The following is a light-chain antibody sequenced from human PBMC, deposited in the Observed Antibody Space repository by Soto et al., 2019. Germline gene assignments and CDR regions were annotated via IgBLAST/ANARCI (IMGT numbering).Light chain of an antibody. CDR1: QGISSY. J-gene: IGKJ4*01. Sequence: DIQLTQSPSFLSAPVGERVTITCRASQGISSYLAWYQQKPGKAPKLLSYVASTLQSGVPSRFSGSGSGTEITLTSSSLQPADFASYYCQKLKSYPLAFGGGTNVEIK. V-gene: IGKV1-9*01. CDR3: QKLKSYPLA. CDR2: VAS.